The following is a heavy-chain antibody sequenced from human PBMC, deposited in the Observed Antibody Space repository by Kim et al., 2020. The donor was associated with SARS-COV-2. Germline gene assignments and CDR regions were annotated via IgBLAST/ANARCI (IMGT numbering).Heavy chain of an antibody. Sequence: SETLSLTCAVYGGSFSGYYWSWIRQPPGKGLEWIGEINHSGSTNYNPSLKSRGTISVDTSQNQSSMKLSSVTAADTAVYYCERGTRQWLVRGPYYYYMVVWGKGTTVTVSS. CDR1: GGSFSGYY. V-gene: IGHV4-34*01. J-gene: IGHJ6*03. CDR3: ERGTRQWLVRGPYYYYMVV. D-gene: IGHD6-19*01. CDR2: INHSGST.